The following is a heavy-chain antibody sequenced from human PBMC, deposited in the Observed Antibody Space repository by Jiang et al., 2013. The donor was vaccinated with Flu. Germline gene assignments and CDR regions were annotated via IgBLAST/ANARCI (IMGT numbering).Heavy chain of an antibody. CDR1: GGTFSSYA. J-gene: IGHJ6*02. D-gene: IGHD6-13*01. CDR2: IIPIFGTA. V-gene: IGHV1-69*01. Sequence: GAEVKKPGSSVKVSCKASGGTFSSYAISWVRQAPGQGLEWMGGIIPIFGTANYAQKFQGRVTITADESTSTAYMELSSLRSEDTAVYYCARDPAAAGNGGYYYGMDVWGQGTTVTVSS. CDR3: ARDPAAAGNGGYYYGMDV.